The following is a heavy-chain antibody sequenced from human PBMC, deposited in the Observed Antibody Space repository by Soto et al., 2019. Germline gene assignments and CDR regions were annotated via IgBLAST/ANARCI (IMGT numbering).Heavy chain of an antibody. V-gene: IGHV4-4*07. CDR3: ARGGIQLSYAFDY. CDR2: IYTSGST. D-gene: IGHD3-10*01. CDR1: GTSVSNYY. Sequence: QVQLQESGPGLVKPSETLSLTCSVSGTSVSNYYWSWIRQPAGKGLEHIGRIYTSGSTSYNPSLTGRLSMSMDTSQTQIYLNLTSVTAADTAVYYCARGGIQLSYAFDYWGQGILVTVSS. J-gene: IGHJ4*02.